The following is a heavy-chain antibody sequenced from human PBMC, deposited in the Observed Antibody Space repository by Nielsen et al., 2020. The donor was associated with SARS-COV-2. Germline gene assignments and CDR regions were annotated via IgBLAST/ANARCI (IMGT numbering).Heavy chain of an antibody. J-gene: IGHJ3*02. V-gene: IGHV3-33*01. CDR2: IWYDGSNK. D-gene: IGHD3-3*01. Sequence: WIRQPPGKGLEWVAVIWYDGSNKYYADSVKGRFTISRDNSKNTLYLQMNSLRAEDTAVYYCAFGFLEWLLRDAFDIWGQGTMVTVSS. CDR3: AFGFLEWLLRDAFDI.